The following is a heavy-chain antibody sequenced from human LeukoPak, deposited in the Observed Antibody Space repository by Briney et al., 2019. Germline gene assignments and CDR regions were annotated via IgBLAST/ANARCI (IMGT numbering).Heavy chain of an antibody. CDR3: ARESYYYGSGSTYFDH. CDR2: IYCSGST. CDR1: GGSISSGGYY. D-gene: IGHD3-10*01. J-gene: IGHJ4*02. V-gene: IGHV4-31*03. Sequence: PSETLSLTCTVSGGSISSGGYYWSWIRQHPGKGLEWIGYIYCSGSTYYNPSLKSRVTISVDTSKNQFSLKLSSVTAADTAVYYCARESYYYGSGSTYFDHWGQGTLVTVSS.